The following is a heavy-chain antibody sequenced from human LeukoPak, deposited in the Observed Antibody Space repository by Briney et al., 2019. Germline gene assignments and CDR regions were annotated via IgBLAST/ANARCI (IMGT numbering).Heavy chain of an antibody. Sequence: ASVKVSCKASGYTFTGYYMHWVRQAPGQGLEWMGWINPNSGGTNYAQKFQGRVTMTRDTSISTAYMEVSRVRADATAVYYCARDHSLLWFGETPDAFDIWGQGTMVTVSS. J-gene: IGHJ3*02. V-gene: IGHV1-2*02. D-gene: IGHD3-10*01. CDR1: GYTFTGYY. CDR3: ARDHSLLWFGETPDAFDI. CDR2: INPNSGGT.